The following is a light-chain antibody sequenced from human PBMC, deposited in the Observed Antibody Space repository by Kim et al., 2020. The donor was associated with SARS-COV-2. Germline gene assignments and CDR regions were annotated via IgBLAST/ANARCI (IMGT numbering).Light chain of an antibody. CDR3: QAWDSSTGV. J-gene: IGLJ3*02. CDR1: KLGDKY. V-gene: IGLV3-1*01. Sequence: SVSPGQTARLTCPGDKLGDKYACWYQQKPGQSPGLVIYQDSKRPSGIPERFSGSNSGNTATLTISGTQAMDEADYYCQAWDSSTGVFGGGTQLTVL. CDR2: QDS.